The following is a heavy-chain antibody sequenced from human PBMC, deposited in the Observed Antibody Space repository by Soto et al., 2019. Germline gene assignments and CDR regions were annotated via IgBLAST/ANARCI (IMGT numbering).Heavy chain of an antibody. V-gene: IGHV3-11*01. CDR1: GFTFSDYY. Sequence: GGSLRLSCAASGFTFSDYYMSWIRQAPGKGLEWVSYISSSGSTIYYADSVKGRFTISRDNAKNSLYLQMNSLRAEDTAMYYCARAIGSIYESSGYYYYYYYGMDVWGQGTTVTVSS. D-gene: IGHD3-22*01. CDR3: ARAIGSIYESSGYYYYYYYGMDV. CDR2: ISSSGSTI. J-gene: IGHJ6*02.